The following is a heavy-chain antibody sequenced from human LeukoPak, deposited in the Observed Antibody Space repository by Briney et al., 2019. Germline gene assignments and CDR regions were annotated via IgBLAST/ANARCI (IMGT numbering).Heavy chain of an antibody. J-gene: IGHJ6*02. CDR2: IYYSGST. CDR3: ARGATVYYYGMDV. D-gene: IGHD1-26*01. Sequence: PSETLSLTCTVSGGSISSYYWSWIRQPPGKGLEWIGYIYYSGSTNYNPSLKSRVTISVDTSKNQFSLKLSSVTAADTAVYYCARGATVYYYGMDVWGQGTTVTVSS. CDR1: GGSISSYY. V-gene: IGHV4-59*01.